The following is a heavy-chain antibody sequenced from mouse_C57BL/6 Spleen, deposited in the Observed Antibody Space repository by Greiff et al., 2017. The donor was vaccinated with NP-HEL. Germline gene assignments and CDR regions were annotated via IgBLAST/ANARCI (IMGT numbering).Heavy chain of an antibody. D-gene: IGHD2-4*01. CDR3: ARRSYYDSSYAMDY. CDR1: GYTFTSYW. CDR2: IDPSDSYT. Sequence: QVQLKQSGAELVMPGASVKLSCKASGYTFTSYWMHWVKQRPGQGLEWIGEIDPSDSYTNYNQKFKGKSTLTVDKSSSTAYMQLCILTSEDAAVYYCARRSYYDSSYAMDYWGQGTSVTVSS. J-gene: IGHJ4*01. V-gene: IGHV1-69*01.